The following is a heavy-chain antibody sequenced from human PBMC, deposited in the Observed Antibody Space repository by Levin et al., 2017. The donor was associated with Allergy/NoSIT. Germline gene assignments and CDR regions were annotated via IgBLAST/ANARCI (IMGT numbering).Heavy chain of an antibody. J-gene: IGHJ4*02. CDR3: TRVTCSSTSCYDDY. Sequence: SGGSLRLSCTASGFTFGDYAMSWFRQAPGKGLEWVTFIRSIAYGGATEYAASVKGRFTISRDDSKSIAYLQMNSLKTEDTAVYHCTRVTCSSTSCYDDYWGQGTLVTVSS. V-gene: IGHV3-49*03. CDR2: IRSIAYGGAT. CDR1: GFTFGDYA. D-gene: IGHD2-2*01.